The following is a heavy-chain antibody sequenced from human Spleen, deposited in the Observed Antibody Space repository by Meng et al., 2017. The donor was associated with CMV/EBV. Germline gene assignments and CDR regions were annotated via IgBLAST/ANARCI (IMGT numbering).Heavy chain of an antibody. Sequence: ASVKVSCKASGYTFTGYYMHWVRQAPGQGLEWMGWINPNSGGTNYAQKFQGRVTMTTDTSTSTAYMELRSLRSDDTAVYYCARASRVGRVRAWELQAPWYFDYWGQGTLVTVSS. CDR1: GYTFTGYY. D-gene: IGHD1-26*01. J-gene: IGHJ4*02. CDR2: INPNSGGT. V-gene: IGHV1-2*02. CDR3: ARASRVGRVRAWELQAPWYFDY.